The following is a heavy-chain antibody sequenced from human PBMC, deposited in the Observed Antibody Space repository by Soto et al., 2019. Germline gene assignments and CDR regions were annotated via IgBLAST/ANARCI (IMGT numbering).Heavy chain of an antibody. D-gene: IGHD3-9*01. Sequence: QVQLVQSGAEVKKPGSSVKVSCKASGGTFSSYAISWVRQAPGQGLEWMGGIIPIFGTANYAQKFQGRVTITADKSTSTAYLELSSLRSEDTAVYYSASRRYDILSGYPLGYYYYGMDVWGQGTTVTVSS. CDR3: ASRRYDILSGYPLGYYYYGMDV. CDR1: GGTFSSYA. CDR2: IIPIFGTA. J-gene: IGHJ6*02. V-gene: IGHV1-69*06.